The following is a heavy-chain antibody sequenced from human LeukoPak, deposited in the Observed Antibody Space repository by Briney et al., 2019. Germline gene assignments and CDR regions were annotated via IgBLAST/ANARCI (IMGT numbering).Heavy chain of an antibody. CDR3: ARDGLYCSGGSCYSPPNWFDP. CDR1: GYTFTSYG. D-gene: IGHD2-15*01. J-gene: IGHJ5*02. Sequence: VASVKVSCKASGYTFTSYGISWVRQAPGQGLEWMGWISAYSGNTNYAQKLQGRVTMTTDTSTSTAYMELRSLRSDDTAVYYCARDGLYCSGGSCYSPPNWFDPWGQGTLVTVSS. V-gene: IGHV1-18*01. CDR2: ISAYSGNT.